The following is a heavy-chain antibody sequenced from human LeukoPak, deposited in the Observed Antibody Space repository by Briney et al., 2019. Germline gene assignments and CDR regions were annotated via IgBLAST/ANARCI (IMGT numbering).Heavy chain of an antibody. Sequence: KPSAPLSLTCPVSGGSITSSSYYWGWIRQPPGKGLEWIGSIFYSGSTYYNPSLKSRVTISVDTSKTQFSLKLSSVTAADTAVYYCAKQQLVRCFDYWGQGTLVTVSS. CDR3: AKQQLVRCFDY. J-gene: IGHJ4*02. V-gene: IGHV4-39*01. CDR2: IFYSGST. D-gene: IGHD6-13*01. CDR1: GGSITSSSYY.